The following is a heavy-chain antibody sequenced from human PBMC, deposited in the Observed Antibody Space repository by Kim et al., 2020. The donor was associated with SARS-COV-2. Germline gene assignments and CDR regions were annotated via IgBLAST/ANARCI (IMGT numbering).Heavy chain of an antibody. CDR3: ARGRLGWFDP. J-gene: IGHJ5*02. Sequence: SETLSLTCAVYGGSFSGYYWSWIRQPPGKGLEWIGEINHSGSTNYNPSLKSRVTISVDTSKNQFSLKLSSVTAADTAVYYCARGRLGWFDPWGQGTLVTVSS. D-gene: IGHD3-10*01. CDR2: INHSGST. CDR1: GGSFSGYY. V-gene: IGHV4-34*01.